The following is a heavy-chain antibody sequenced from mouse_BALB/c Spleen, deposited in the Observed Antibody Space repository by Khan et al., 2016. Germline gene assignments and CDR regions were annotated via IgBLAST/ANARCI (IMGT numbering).Heavy chain of an antibody. J-gene: IGHJ2*01. D-gene: IGHD1-1*01. CDR3: ARRGPIYYDGSSYGY. V-gene: IGHV14-3*02. CDR1: DFSIKDTY. CDR2: IDPAHGNT. Sequence: VRLQQSGADLVKPGASVKLSCTASDFSIKDTYMHWVKQRPEQGLEWIGRIDPAHGNTKYDPKFQGKATITADTSSNTAYLQLSSLTSEDTAVYYFARRGPIYYDGSSYGYWGQGTTLTVSS.